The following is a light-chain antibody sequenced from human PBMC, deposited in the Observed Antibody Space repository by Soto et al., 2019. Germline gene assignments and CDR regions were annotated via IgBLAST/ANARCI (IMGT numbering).Light chain of an antibody. Sequence: DIQMPQSPSTLSASVGDRVTITCRASQSISSWLAWYQQKPGTAPNLLIYKASTLQSVVPSRFSGSGSGTEFTLTLSSLQPDDSTTYYCQQYNDNWTFGQGTKVEIK. CDR1: QSISSW. J-gene: IGKJ1*01. CDR3: QQYNDNWT. V-gene: IGKV1-5*03. CDR2: KAS.